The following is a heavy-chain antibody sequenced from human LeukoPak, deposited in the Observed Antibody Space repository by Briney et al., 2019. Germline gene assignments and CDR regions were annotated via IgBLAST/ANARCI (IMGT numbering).Heavy chain of an antibody. CDR1: GFTFSSYA. J-gene: IGHJ4*02. V-gene: IGHV3-23*01. D-gene: IGHD3-10*01. CDR2: ISGSGGST. Sequence: PGGSLRLSCAVSGFTFSSYAMSWVRQAPGKGLEWVSAISGSGGSTYYADSVKGRFTISRDNSKNTLYLQMNSLRAEDTAVYYCATHLITMVRGVITLYYFDYWGQGTLVTVSS. CDR3: ATHLITMVRGVITLYYFDY.